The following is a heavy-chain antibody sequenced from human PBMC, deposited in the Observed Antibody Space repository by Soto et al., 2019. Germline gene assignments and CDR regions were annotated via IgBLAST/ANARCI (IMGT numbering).Heavy chain of an antibody. CDR1: GFNFDDHA. J-gene: IGHJ4*02. D-gene: IGHD2-21*01. CDR2: ISANGAFV. V-gene: IGHV3-9*01. CDR3: TRDIFRTITTVDF. Sequence: ESGGGLVEPGRSLRLSCATSGFNFDDHAMNWVRLAPGKGLEWVSGISANGAFVGYANSVKGRFTISRDSAKNSLFLQMSSLRREDTAVYYCTRDIFRTITTVDFWGQGTLVTVSS.